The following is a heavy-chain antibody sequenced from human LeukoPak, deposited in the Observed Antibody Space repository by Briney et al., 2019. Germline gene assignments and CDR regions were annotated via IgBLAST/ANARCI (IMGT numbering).Heavy chain of an antibody. J-gene: IGHJ4*02. CDR1: GFTFSSYG. D-gene: IGHD3-22*01. V-gene: IGHV3-30*02. CDR2: IRYDGSNK. CDR3: AKESESYDSSGSTFDY. Sequence: GGSLRLSCAASGFTFSSYGIHWVRQAPGKGLEGVAFIRYDGSNKYYADSVKGRFTISRDNSKNTLYLQMNSLRAEDTAIYYCAKESESYDSSGSTFDYWGQGTLVTVSS.